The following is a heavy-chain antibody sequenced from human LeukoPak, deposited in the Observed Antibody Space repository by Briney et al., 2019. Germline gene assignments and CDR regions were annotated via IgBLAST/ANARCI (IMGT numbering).Heavy chain of an antibody. V-gene: IGHV4-39*01. CDR1: GGSISSSSYY. CDR3: AVNWNYVDNWFDP. J-gene: IGHJ5*02. CDR2: IYYSGST. D-gene: IGHD1-7*01. Sequence: SETLSLTCTVSGGSISSSSYYWGWIRQPPGKGLEWLGSIYYSGSTYYNPSLKSRVTISVDTSKNQFSLKLSSVTAADTAVYYCAVNWNYVDNWFDPWGQGTLVTVSS.